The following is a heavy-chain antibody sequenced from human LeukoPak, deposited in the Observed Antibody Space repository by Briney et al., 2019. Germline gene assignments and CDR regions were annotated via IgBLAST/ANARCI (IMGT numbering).Heavy chain of an antibody. CDR2: IHTGGST. D-gene: IGHD3-9*01. Sequence: GGSLRLSCAASGFTFSSYAMAWVRQAPGKGLEWVSVIHTGGSTYYADSVRGRFTISRHNSKNTLYLQMNSLRGEDTAVYYCGRAPGWIDYWGQGTLVTVSS. V-gene: IGHV3-53*04. J-gene: IGHJ4*02. CDR1: GFTFSSYA. CDR3: GRAPGWIDY.